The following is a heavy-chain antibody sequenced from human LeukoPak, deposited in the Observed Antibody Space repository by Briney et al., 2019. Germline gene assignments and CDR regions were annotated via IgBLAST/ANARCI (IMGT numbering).Heavy chain of an antibody. CDR2: IKQDGSEK. D-gene: IGHD3-9*01. Sequence: GGSLRLSCAASGFTFSSYWMSWVRQAPGKGLEWVANIKQDGSEKYYVDSVKGRFTIFRNNAKNSLYLQMNSLRAEDTAVYYCASVPRADILTGYYSPYYFDYWGQGTLVTVSS. CDR1: GFTFSSYW. J-gene: IGHJ4*02. CDR3: ASVPRADILTGYYSPYYFDY. V-gene: IGHV3-7*01.